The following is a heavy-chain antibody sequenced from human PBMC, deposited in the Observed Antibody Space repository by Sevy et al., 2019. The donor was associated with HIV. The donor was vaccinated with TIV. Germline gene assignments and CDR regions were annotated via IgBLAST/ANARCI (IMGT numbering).Heavy chain of an antibody. J-gene: IGHJ3*02. V-gene: IGHV4-30-2*01. CDR3: ARDGGTMTTPGSFDI. CDR1: GVSISSGAYS. Sequence: SETLSLTCAVSGVSISSGAYSWNWIRQPPGKGLEWIGYIYHTGNTYYNPSLKSRITITLDRSKNQFSLRLSSVTAADTAVYFCARDGGTMTTPGSFDIWGQGTMVTVSS. CDR2: IYHTGNT. D-gene: IGHD4-17*01.